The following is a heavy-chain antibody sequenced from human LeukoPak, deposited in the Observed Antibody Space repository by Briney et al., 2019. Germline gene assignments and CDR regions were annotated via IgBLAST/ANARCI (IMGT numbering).Heavy chain of an antibody. D-gene: IGHD3-10*01. CDR2: ISGSGGST. CDR1: GFTFSTYA. V-gene: IGHV3-23*01. Sequence: GGSLRLSCAASGFTFSTYAMSWVRQAPGKGLEWVSAISGSGGSTYYADSVKGRFTISRDNSKNTLYLQMNSLRAEDTAVYYCAKDDLWFGELRFDYWGQGTLVTVSS. J-gene: IGHJ4*02. CDR3: AKDDLWFGELRFDY.